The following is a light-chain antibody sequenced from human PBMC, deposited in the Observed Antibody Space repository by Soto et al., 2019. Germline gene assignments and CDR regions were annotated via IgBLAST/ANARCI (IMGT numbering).Light chain of an antibody. CDR1: QSVTNS. CDR2: GAS. Sequence: EIVLAQSPGTLSLSPGERATLSCRASQSVTNSFLAWYQQKPGQAPRLLIYGASARATGVPDRFSGSGSGTEFTLTISSLQSEDCAVYYCQQYDNWPRTFGQGTKVDIK. J-gene: IGKJ1*01. V-gene: IGKV3-15*01. CDR3: QQYDNWPRT.